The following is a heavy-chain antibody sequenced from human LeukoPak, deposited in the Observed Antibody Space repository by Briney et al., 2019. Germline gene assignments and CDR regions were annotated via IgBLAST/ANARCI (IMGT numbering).Heavy chain of an antibody. CDR1: GYTFTSYY. D-gene: IGHD2-2*01. J-gene: IGHJ4*02. Sequence: ASVKVSCKASGYTFTSYYMHWVRQAPGQGLEWMGIINPSGGSTSYAQKFQGRVTMTRDTSTSTVYMELSSLRSEDTAVYYCAGAPRFTSPLSKSFDYWGQGTLVTVSS. V-gene: IGHV1-46*01. CDR2: INPSGGST. CDR3: AGAPRFTSPLSKSFDY.